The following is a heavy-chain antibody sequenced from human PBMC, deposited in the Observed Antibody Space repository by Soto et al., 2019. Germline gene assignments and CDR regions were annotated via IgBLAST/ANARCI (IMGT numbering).Heavy chain of an antibody. CDR1: GYTFTSYG. D-gene: IGHD6-19*01. CDR3: ARDRTILAVAGPGANWFDP. CDR2: ISAYNGNT. V-gene: IGHV1-18*03. Sequence: ASVKVSCKASGYTFTSYGISWVRQAPGQGLEWMGWISAYNGNTNYAQKLQGRVTMTTDTSTSTAYMELRSLRSDDMAVYYCARDRTILAVAGPGANWFDPWGQGTLVTVSS. J-gene: IGHJ5*02.